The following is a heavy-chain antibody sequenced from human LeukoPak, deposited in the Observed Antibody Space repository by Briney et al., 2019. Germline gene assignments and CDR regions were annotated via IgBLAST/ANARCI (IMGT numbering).Heavy chain of an antibody. Sequence: TGGSLRLFCAASGFTFSIYAMNWVRQAPGKGLEWVSAISGSDGSTYYADSVKGRFTISRDNSKNTLYLQMNSLRAEDTAVYYCAKDPEGYSYGRYYFDFWGQGTLVTASS. CDR3: AKDPEGYSYGRYYFDF. J-gene: IGHJ4*02. CDR1: GFTFSIYA. V-gene: IGHV3-23*01. CDR2: ISGSDGST. D-gene: IGHD5-18*01.